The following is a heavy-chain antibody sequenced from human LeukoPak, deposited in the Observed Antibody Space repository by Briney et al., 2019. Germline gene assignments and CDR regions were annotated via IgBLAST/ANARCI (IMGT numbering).Heavy chain of an antibody. J-gene: IGHJ4*02. CDR3: ARDMVGEELLPFDY. Sequence: ASVKVSCKASGGTFSSYAISWVRQAPGQGLEWMGGIIPIFGIANYAQKFQGRVTITADKSTSTAYMELSSLRSEDTAVYYCARDMVGEELLPFDYWGQGTLVTVSS. CDR2: IIPIFGIA. D-gene: IGHD3-10*02. V-gene: IGHV1-69*10. CDR1: GGTFSSYA.